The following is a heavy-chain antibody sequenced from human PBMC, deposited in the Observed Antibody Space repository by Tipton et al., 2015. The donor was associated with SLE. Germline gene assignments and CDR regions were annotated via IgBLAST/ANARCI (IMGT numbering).Heavy chain of an antibody. CDR3: ARERYSYGYYFDY. J-gene: IGHJ4*02. V-gene: IGHV3-30-3*01. D-gene: IGHD5-18*01. CDR1: GFTFSSYA. CDR2: ISYDGSNK. Sequence: QLVQSGGGVVQPGRSLRLSCAASGFTFSSYAMHWVRQAPGKGLEWVAIISYDGSNKEYADSVKGRFTISRDNSKNTLYLQMNSLRAEDTAVYYCARERYSYGYYFDYWGQGTLVTVSS.